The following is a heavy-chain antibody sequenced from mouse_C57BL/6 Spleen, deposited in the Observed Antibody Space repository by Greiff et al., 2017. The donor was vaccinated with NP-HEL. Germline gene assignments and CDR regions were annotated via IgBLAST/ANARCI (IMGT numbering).Heavy chain of an antibody. J-gene: IGHJ2*01. D-gene: IGHD1-1*01. V-gene: IGHV1-62-2*01. CDR3: ARHEAGVITTAFDY. CDR2: IYPGSGSI. CDR1: GYTFTEYT. Sequence: VQLQQSGAELVKPGASVKLSCKASGYTFTEYTIHWVKQRPGQGLEWIGWIYPGSGSIKYNEKFKDKATLTADKSSSTAYMELSRLTSEDSAVYFCARHEAGVITTAFDYWGHGTTLTVSS.